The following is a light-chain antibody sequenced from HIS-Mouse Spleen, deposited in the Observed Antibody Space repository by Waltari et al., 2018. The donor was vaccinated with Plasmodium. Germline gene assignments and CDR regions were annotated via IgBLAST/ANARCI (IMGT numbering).Light chain of an antibody. CDR3: QQYNNWSFT. Sequence: EIVMTQSPANLSVSPRERATLPCRASQSVSSNLAWYQQKPGQAPRLLIYGASTRATGIPARFSGSGSGTEFTLTISSLQSEDFAVYYCQQYNNWSFTFGPGTKVDIK. CDR2: GAS. V-gene: IGKV3-15*01. J-gene: IGKJ3*01. CDR1: QSVSSN.